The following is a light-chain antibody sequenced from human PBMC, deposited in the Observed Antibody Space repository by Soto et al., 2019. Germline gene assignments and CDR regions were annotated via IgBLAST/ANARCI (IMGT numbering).Light chain of an antibody. CDR1: QGISSY. V-gene: IGKV1-9*01. CDR3: QQANSFPIS. CDR2: EAS. J-gene: IGKJ5*01. Sequence: IQLTQSPSSLSASVGDRVTITCRASQGISSYLGWYKQKPGKAPNLLIYEASSLQRGVPSRFSGSGSGTDFTLTISNLQPEDFATYYCQQANSFPISFGQGTRLEI.